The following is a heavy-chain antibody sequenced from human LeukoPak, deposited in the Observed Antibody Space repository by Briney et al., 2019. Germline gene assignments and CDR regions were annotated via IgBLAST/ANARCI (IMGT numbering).Heavy chain of an antibody. CDR2: AYHSGNT. Sequence: LETLSLTCTVSGASTSTHCWSWIRQPPGKALEWIGYAYHSGNTKYNPSLKSRVTISVDTSKNQFSLKLTSVTAADTAVYYCARLSGDGYNSPGHDCWDQGTLVTVSS. V-gene: IGHV4-59*08. D-gene: IGHD5-24*01. J-gene: IGHJ4*02. CDR1: GASTSTHC. CDR3: ARLSGDGYNSPGHDC.